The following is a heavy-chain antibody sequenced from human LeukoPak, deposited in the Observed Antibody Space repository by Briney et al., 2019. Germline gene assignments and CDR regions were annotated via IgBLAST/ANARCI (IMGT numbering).Heavy chain of an antibody. CDR1: GGSISSGGYY. V-gene: IGHV4-31*03. Sequence: PSQTLSLTCTVSGGSISSGGYYWRWLRQHPGKGLEWIGYIYYSGSTYYNPSLKSRVTISVDTSKNQFSLKLSSVTAADTAVYYCARGPDDYGDYPDAFDIWGQGTMVTVSS. CDR3: ARGPDDYGDYPDAFDI. J-gene: IGHJ3*02. CDR2: IYYSGST. D-gene: IGHD4-17*01.